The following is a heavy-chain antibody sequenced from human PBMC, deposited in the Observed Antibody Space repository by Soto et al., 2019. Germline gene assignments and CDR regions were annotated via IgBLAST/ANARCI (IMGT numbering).Heavy chain of an antibody. CDR2: IIPFIGTA. CDR3: ARVVMTTVPASYYYGMDV. Sequence: QVQLVQSGAEVKKPGSSVTVSCKASGGTFSSYAISWVRQAPGQGLEWMGRIIPFIGTANYAQKFQGRVTITAAESTSTAYMEVTSRGSEDTAVYYCARVVMTTVPASYYYGMDVWGQGTTVTVSS. CDR1: GGTFSSYA. D-gene: IGHD4-4*01. J-gene: IGHJ6*02. V-gene: IGHV1-69*18.